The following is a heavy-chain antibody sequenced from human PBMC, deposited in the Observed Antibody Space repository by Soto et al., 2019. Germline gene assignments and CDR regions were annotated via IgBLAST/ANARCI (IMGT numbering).Heavy chain of an antibody. J-gene: IGHJ4*02. V-gene: IGHV3-23*01. D-gene: IGHD6-19*01. CDR3: AKTDKFNSQSSGWANRFDS. Sequence: EVQLLESGGGLVQPGGSLRLFCAASGFTFSNYAMTWVRQAPGKGLEWVSTITSGGDTYFGDTVKGRFTISRDISKSTLYLQMDSLRAEDTAVYYCAKTDKFNSQSSGWANRFDSWGQGTLGTVSS. CDR2: ITSGGDT. CDR1: GFTFSNYA.